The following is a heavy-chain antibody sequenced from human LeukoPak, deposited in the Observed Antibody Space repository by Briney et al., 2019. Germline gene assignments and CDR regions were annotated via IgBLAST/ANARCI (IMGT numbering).Heavy chain of an antibody. CDR2: FSWRGDNT. CDR1: IFTFSSCP. Sequence: GGSLRLSCTASIFTFSSCPMIWVRRSRGEGLEGLSSFSWRGDNTLYRHSVKAVFTIHRDIYKHTVYLKKHTQRREDTAVYYCAKGRVADYWGQGTLVTVSS. CDR3: AKGRVADY. D-gene: IGHD3-3*01. V-gene: IGHV3-23*01. J-gene: IGHJ4*02.